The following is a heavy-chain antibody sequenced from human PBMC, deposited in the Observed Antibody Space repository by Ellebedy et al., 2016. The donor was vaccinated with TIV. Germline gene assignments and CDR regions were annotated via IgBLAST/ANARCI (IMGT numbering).Heavy chain of an antibody. V-gene: IGHV5-10-1*01. Sequence: GESLKISCRASGYSFTNYWISWVRQTPGKGLEWMGRIDPGNSYTDYSPSFQGYVTIAVDESTSTAYLQWSRLKASDSATYYCATMGSVFGEFNYFAMDVWGQGTLVTVSS. CDR3: ATMGSVFGEFNYFAMDV. CDR2: IDPGNSYT. CDR1: GYSFTNYW. D-gene: IGHD3-10*02. J-gene: IGHJ6*02.